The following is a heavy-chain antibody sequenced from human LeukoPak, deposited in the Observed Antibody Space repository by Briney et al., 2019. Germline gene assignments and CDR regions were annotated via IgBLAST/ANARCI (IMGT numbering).Heavy chain of an antibody. Sequence: GGSLRLSCAASGFTFTYHGMHWVRQAPGKWLERVAFINNDARNKYFADSVKGRFTISRDNSKNIVSLQMNSLRADDSALYYCARDLSWGFDYWGQGTLVTVSS. J-gene: IGHJ4*02. CDR3: ARDLSWGFDY. D-gene: IGHD7-27*01. V-gene: IGHV3-30*02. CDR1: GFTFTYHG. CDR2: INNDARNK.